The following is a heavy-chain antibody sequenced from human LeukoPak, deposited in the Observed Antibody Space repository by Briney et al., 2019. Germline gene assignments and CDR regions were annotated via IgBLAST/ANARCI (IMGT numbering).Heavy chain of an antibody. J-gene: IGHJ4*02. Sequence: PGGSLRLSCAASGFTFSSYEMNWVRQAPGKGLELVSYISSSGSTIYYADSVKGRFTISRDNAKNSLYLQMNSLRAEDTAVYYCARVVPAATGGYFDYWGQGTLVTVSS. D-gene: IGHD2-2*01. CDR1: GFTFSSYE. V-gene: IGHV3-48*03. CDR2: ISSSGSTI. CDR3: ARVVPAATGGYFDY.